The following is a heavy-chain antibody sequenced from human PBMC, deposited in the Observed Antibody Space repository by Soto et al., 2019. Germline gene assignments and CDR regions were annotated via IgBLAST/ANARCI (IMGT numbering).Heavy chain of an antibody. CDR3: AHRRPAWNWFDP. D-gene: IGHD1-1*01. Sequence: QITLKESGPTLVKPTQTLTLTCTFSGFSLSTSGVGVGWIRQPPGKALEWLAVIYWDDDKRYSPSLKSRLTITKDTSKNQVVLIMTPMDPVDTAIYYCAHRRPAWNWFDPWGQGTLVTVSS. CDR1: GFSLSTSGVG. V-gene: IGHV2-5*02. CDR2: IYWDDDK. J-gene: IGHJ5*02.